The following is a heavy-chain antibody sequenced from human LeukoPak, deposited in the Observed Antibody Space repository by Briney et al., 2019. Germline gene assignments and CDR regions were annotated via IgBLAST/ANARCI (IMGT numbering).Heavy chain of an antibody. CDR2: IKQDGSEK. CDR1: GFTFSSYW. D-gene: IGHD3-9*01. V-gene: IGHV3-7*01. Sequence: PGGSLRLSCAASGFTFSSYWMSWVRQAPGKGLEWVANIKQDGSEKYYVDSVKGRFTISRDNAKNSLYLQMNSLRAEGTAVYYCAREVTYYDILTGYWGTNWFDPWGQGTLVTVSS. J-gene: IGHJ5*02. CDR3: AREVTYYDILTGYWGTNWFDP.